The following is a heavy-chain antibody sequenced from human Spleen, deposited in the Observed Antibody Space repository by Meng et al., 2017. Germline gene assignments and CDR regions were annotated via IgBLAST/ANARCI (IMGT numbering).Heavy chain of an antibody. J-gene: IGHJ4*02. CDR3: ARDPEGPTVFDY. D-gene: IGHD1-26*01. Sequence: GESLKISCAASGFRFSDYYMGWIRQAPGKGLEWVSYISGSGNTIHYANSVRGRFTISRDNAKNSPCLQVNSLRVEDTGVYYCARDPEGPTVFDYWGQGTRVTVSS. V-gene: IGHV3-11*01. CDR2: ISGSGNTI. CDR1: GFRFSDYY.